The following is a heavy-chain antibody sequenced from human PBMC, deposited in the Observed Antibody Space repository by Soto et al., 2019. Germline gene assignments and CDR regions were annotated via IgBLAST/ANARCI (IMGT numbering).Heavy chain of an antibody. Sequence: GGSLRLSCAATGVTFSNYDMSWVRQAPGKGLDWVSTISASGGSTFYADSVKGRFTISRDNSKNTVYLQMNSLRVEDTAVYYYANRNYYAKSGYTYPYFDFWGQGSLVTVSS. CDR1: GVTFSNYD. D-gene: IGHD3-22*01. CDR2: ISASGGST. CDR3: ANRNYYAKSGYTYPYFDF. V-gene: IGHV3-23*01. J-gene: IGHJ4*02.